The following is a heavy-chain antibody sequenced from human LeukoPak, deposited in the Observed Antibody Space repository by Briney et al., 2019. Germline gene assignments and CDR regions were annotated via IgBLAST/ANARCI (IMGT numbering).Heavy chain of an antibody. CDR1: GFPFSDFS. Sequence: GGSLRLSCATSGFPFSDFSMSWVRQAPGKGLEWISTTNSGGTSTYYAESVKGRFTISRDNSKNTLYLQMSSLRVEDTAVYYCAKQSYARSLGEGGPGTPVSVSS. J-gene: IGHJ4*02. CDR3: AKQSYARSLGE. D-gene: IGHD2-8*01. CDR2: TNSGGTST. V-gene: IGHV3-23*01.